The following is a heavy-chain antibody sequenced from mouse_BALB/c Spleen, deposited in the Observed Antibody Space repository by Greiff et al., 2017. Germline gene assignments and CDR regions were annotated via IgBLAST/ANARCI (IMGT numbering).Heavy chain of an antibody. Sequence: VKLMESGPGLVAPSQSLSITCTVSGFSLTSYGVHWVRQPPGKGLEWLGVIWAGGSTNYNSALMSRLSISKDNSKSQVFLKMNSLQTDDTAMYYCARDLIYYYGSSYAMDYWGQGTSVTVSS. V-gene: IGHV2-9*02. J-gene: IGHJ4*01. D-gene: IGHD1-1*01. CDR1: GFSLTSYG. CDR2: IWAGGST. CDR3: ARDLIYYYGSSYAMDY.